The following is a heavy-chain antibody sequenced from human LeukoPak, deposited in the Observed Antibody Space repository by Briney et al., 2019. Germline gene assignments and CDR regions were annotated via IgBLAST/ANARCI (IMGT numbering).Heavy chain of an antibody. V-gene: IGHV3-23*01. Sequence: PGGSLRLSCAASGFTFSNYAMSWVRQAPGKGLEWVSAISGGGGSTNYADSVKGRFTISRDNPKNTLYLQMNSLRAEDTAVYYCAKDLSGTYLNWFDPWGQGTLVTVSS. J-gene: IGHJ5*02. CDR3: AKDLSGTYLNWFDP. CDR2: ISGGGGST. CDR1: GFTFSNYA. D-gene: IGHD1-26*01.